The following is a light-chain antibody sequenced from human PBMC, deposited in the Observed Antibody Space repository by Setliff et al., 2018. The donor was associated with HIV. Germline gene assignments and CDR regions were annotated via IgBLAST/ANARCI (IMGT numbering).Light chain of an antibody. CDR3: TSYTSGSTYV. J-gene: IGLJ1*01. Sequence: QSVLTQPASVSGSPGQSITISCTGTSSDVGGYNYVSWYQQHPGKAPKLMIYEVSNRPSGLSNRFSGSKSGNTASLSISGLQAEDEADYYCTSYTSGSTYVFGTGTKGTVL. V-gene: IGLV2-14*01. CDR1: SSDVGGYNY. CDR2: EVS.